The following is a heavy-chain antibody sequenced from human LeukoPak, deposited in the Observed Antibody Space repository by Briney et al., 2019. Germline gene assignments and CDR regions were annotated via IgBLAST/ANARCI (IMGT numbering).Heavy chain of an antibody. V-gene: IGHV5-51*01. Sequence: GESLKVSCKGSGYSFTSYWIGWVRQMPGKGLEWMGIIYPGDSDTRCSPSFQGQVTISADKSISTAYLQWSSLKASDTAMYYCARLLTSGYCSGGSCKSHFDYWGQGTLVTVSS. D-gene: IGHD2-15*01. CDR1: GYSFTSYW. J-gene: IGHJ4*02. CDR3: ARLLTSGYCSGGSCKSHFDY. CDR2: IYPGDSDT.